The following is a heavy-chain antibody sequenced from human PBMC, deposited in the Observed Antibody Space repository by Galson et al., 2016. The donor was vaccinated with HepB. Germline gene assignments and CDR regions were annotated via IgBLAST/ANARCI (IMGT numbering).Heavy chain of an antibody. CDR2: INSEGSGT. Sequence: SLRLSCAASGFTFRNHWMHWVRQPPGKGLVWISRINSEGSGTTYADSVKGRFTISRDNAKNTVYLQMDSLRAEDTAVYYCARVYDYVWVGSHFDYWGQGTLVTVSS. D-gene: IGHD3-16*01. CDR1: GFTFRNHW. CDR3: ARVYDYVWVGSHFDY. V-gene: IGHV3-74*01. J-gene: IGHJ4*02.